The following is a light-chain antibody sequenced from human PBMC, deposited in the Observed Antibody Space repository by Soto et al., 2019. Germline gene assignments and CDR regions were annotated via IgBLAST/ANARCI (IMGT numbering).Light chain of an antibody. V-gene: IGKV3-11*01. CDR3: QQRSNGTIT. CDR1: QRFXSY. Sequence: IELTKSPATLSLSPGERATLACRASQRFXSYLAWYQPKPGQAPRLLXYDASNRATGSPARLSGSGSGTDFTLTISSLEPEDFAVYYCQQRSNGTITFGQGTRLEIK. CDR2: DAS. J-gene: IGKJ5*01.